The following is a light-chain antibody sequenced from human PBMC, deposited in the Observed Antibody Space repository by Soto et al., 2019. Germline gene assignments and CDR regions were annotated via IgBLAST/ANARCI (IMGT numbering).Light chain of an antibody. CDR2: DVN. Sequence: QSALTQPASVSGSPGQSITISCTGTSSDIGAYNFVSWYQQHPGKAPKLMLYDVNIRPSGVSNRFSGSKSGNTASLPISGLHAEDEADYYCTSWTTSTTMIFGGGTKLTVL. J-gene: IGLJ2*01. V-gene: IGLV2-14*03. CDR1: SSDIGAYNF. CDR3: TSWTTSTTMI.